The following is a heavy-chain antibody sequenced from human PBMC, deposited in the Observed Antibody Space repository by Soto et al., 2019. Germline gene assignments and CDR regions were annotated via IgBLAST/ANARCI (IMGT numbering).Heavy chain of an antibody. CDR2: ISSSSYI. V-gene: IGHV3-21*01. D-gene: IGHD3-16*01. Sequence: GGSLRLSCAASGFTFSSYSMNWVRQAPGKGLEWVSSISSSSYIYYADSVKGRFTISRDNAKNSLYLQMNSLRAEDTAVYYCASTIVTFGGVHFDYWGQGTLVTVSS. J-gene: IGHJ4*02. CDR3: ASTIVTFGGVHFDY. CDR1: GFTFSSYS.